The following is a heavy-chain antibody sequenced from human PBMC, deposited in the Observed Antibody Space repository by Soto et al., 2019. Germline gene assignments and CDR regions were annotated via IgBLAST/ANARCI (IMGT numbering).Heavy chain of an antibody. V-gene: IGHV3-23*01. Sequence: GGSLRLSCAASGFTFSSYAMSWVRQAPGKGLEWVSAISGSGGSTYYADSVKGRFTISRDNSKNTLYLQMNSLRAEDTAVYYCANARLDSSYYYYYYGMDVWGQGTTVTVSS. CDR2: ISGSGGST. CDR3: ANARLDSSYYYYYYGMDV. J-gene: IGHJ6*02. CDR1: GFTFSSYA. D-gene: IGHD6-19*01.